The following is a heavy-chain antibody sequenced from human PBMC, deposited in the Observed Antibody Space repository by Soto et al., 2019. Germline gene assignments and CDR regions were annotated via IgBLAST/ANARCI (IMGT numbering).Heavy chain of an antibody. J-gene: IGHJ6*02. Sequence: SVKVSCKASGFTFTSSAVQWVRQARGQRLEWIGWIVVGSGNTNYAQKFQERVTITRDMSTSTAYMELSSLRSEDTAVYYCAAGEAVAGTYYYYYGMDVWGQGTTVTVSS. V-gene: IGHV1-58*01. CDR1: GFTFTSSA. D-gene: IGHD6-19*01. CDR3: AAGEAVAGTYYYYYGMDV. CDR2: IVVGSGNT.